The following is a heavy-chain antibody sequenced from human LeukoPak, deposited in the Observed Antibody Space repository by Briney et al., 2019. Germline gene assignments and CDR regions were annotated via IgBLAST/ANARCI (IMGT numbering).Heavy chain of an antibody. V-gene: IGHV3-23*01. CDR1: GFTFSSYA. Sequence: QPGGSLRLSCAASGFTFSSYAMSWVRQAPGKGLEWVSAISGSGGSTYYADSVKGRFTISRDNSKNTLYLQMNSLRAEDTAVYYCARDNSNPHYYYYYMDVWGKGTTVTVSS. D-gene: IGHD2/OR15-2a*01. J-gene: IGHJ6*03. CDR2: ISGSGGST. CDR3: ARDNSNPHYYYYYMDV.